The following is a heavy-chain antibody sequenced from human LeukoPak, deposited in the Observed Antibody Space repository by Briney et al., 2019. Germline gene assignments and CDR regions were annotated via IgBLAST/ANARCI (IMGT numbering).Heavy chain of an antibody. CDR1: GYTSANYG. CDR2: INTYSGNT. V-gene: IGHV1-18*01. J-gene: IGHJ4*02. Sequence: ASVKVSCKASGYTSANYGVSWVRQAPGQGLEWMGWINTYSGNTNYAREFQGRVIISRDTSTNTAYMEVRSLRADDTAVYYCARGIAMIDYWGQGTLVTVSS. CDR3: ARGIAMIDY. D-gene: IGHD5-18*01.